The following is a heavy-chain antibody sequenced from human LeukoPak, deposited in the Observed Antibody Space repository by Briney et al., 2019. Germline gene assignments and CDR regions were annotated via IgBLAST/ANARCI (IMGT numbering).Heavy chain of an antibody. Sequence: PGGSLRLSCAASGFTFSSYWMSWVRQAPGKGLEWIGSIYYSGSTYYNPSLKSRVTISVDTSKNQFSLKLSSVTAADTAVYYCARTTEGYCRGRSCYSYYYYMDVWGKGTTVTVSS. V-gene: IGHV4-39*01. CDR2: IYYSGST. D-gene: IGHD2-15*01. J-gene: IGHJ6*03. CDR3: ARTTEGYCRGRSCYSYYYYMDV. CDR1: GFTFSSYW.